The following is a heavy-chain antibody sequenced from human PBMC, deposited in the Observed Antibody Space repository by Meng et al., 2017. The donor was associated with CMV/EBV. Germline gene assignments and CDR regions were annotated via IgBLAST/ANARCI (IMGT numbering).Heavy chain of an antibody. Sequence: GGSLRLSCAASGFTFDDYAMHWVRQAPGKGLEWVSVIYSGGSTYYADSVKGRFTISRDNSKNTLYLQMNSLRAEDTAVYYCARDGRFSDISSGWYRDKYYYYGMDVWGQGTTVTVSS. CDR3: ARDGRFSDISSGWYRDKYYYYGMDV. CDR2: IYSGGST. V-gene: IGHV3-53*01. D-gene: IGHD6-19*01. CDR1: GFTFDDYA. J-gene: IGHJ6*02.